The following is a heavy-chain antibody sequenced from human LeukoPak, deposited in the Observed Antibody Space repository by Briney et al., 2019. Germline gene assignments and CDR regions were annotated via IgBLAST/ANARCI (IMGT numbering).Heavy chain of an antibody. V-gene: IGHV4-39*01. CDR2: VYYSGDT. D-gene: IGHD3-10*01. CDR3: AKHVGSIIRGVINWFDP. Sequence: KPSETLSLTCNVSGDSIGSSAYYWGWLRQPPGKGLEWIGSVYYSGDTHYSPSLKSRVSISVDTSKNQFSLRLNSVTAADTAVYHCAKHVGSIIRGVINWFDPWGQGVLVIVSS. CDR1: GDSIGSSAYY. J-gene: IGHJ5*02.